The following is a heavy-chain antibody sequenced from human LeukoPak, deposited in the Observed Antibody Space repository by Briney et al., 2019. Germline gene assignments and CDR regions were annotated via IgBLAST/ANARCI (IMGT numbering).Heavy chain of an antibody. CDR1: GYTFTGYY. CDR2: INPNSGGT. D-gene: IGHD5-12*01. V-gene: IGHV1-2*02. J-gene: IGHJ5*02. Sequence: EASVKVSCKASGYTFTGYYMHWVRQAPGQGLEWMGWINPNSGGTNYAQKFQGRVTMTRDTSISTAYMELSRLRSDDTAVYYCARVSIAYSGYDLLVRWFDPWGQGTLVTVPS. CDR3: ARVSIAYSGYDLLVRWFDP.